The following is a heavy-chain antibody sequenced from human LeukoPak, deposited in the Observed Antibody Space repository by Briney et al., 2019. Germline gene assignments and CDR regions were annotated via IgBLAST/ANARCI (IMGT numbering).Heavy chain of an antibody. CDR3: ARGDHSGSYLIDY. CDR1: GYTFTGYY. V-gene: IGHV1-2*02. Sequence: ASVKVSCKASGYTFTGYYMHWVRQAPGQGLEWMGWINPNSGGTNYAQKFQGRVTMTTDTSTSTAYMELRSLRSDDTAVYYCARGDHSGSYLIDYWGQGTLVTVSS. CDR2: INPNSGGT. J-gene: IGHJ4*02. D-gene: IGHD1-26*01.